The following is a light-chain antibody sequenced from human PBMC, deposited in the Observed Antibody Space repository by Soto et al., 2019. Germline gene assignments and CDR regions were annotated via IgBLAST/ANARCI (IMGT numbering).Light chain of an antibody. CDR2: ANI. V-gene: IGLV1-40*01. CDR3: LSYDNSLSGVL. Sequence: QSVLTQPPSVSGAPGQRVSISCTGSGSNIGAGYDVHWYRHLPGTAPKLLIYANINRPSGVPDRFSGSKSATSASLAITGLQAEDEADYYCLSYDNSLSGVLFGGGTQLTVL. J-gene: IGLJ2*01. CDR1: GSNIGAGYD.